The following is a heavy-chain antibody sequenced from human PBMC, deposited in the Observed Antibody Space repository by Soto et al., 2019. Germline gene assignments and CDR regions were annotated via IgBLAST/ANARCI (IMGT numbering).Heavy chain of an antibody. J-gene: IGHJ4*02. CDR2: IKQDGSET. D-gene: IGHD6-6*01. CDR1: GFTFSSYC. V-gene: IGHV3-7*01. CDR3: ASSEHSSRFEY. Sequence: EVQVVESGGGLVQPGGSLRLSCAASGFTFSSYCMGWVRQAPGTGLEWVANIKQDGSETYYVDSVKGRFTISRENAKKSLYLQMNSLRAEDTAVYYCASSEHSSRFEYWGQGTLVNVSS.